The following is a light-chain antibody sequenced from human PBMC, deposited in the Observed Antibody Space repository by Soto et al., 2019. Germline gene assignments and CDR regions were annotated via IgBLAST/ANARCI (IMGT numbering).Light chain of an antibody. V-gene: IGKV3-20*01. Sequence: EIVMTQSPATLSVSPGEGATLSCRASQGIGDTLAWYQHKPGQTPRLLIYGASSRATGIPDRFSGSGSGTDFTLTISRLEPEDFAVYYCPQYGSSPFTFGPGTKVDIK. CDR3: PQYGSSPFT. CDR2: GAS. CDR1: QGIGDT. J-gene: IGKJ3*01.